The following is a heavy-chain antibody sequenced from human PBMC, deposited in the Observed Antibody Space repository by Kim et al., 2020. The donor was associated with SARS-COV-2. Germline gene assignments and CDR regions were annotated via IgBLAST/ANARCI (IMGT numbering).Heavy chain of an antibody. CDR3: ARGSSGWPNYGMDV. Sequence: GGSLRLSCAASGFTVSSNYMSWVRQAPGKGLEWVSVIYSGGSTYYADSVKGRFTISRHNSKNTLYLQMNSLRAEDTAVYYCARGSSGWPNYGMDVWGQGTTVTVSS. CDR2: IYSGGST. D-gene: IGHD6-19*01. V-gene: IGHV3-53*04. CDR1: GFTVSSNY. J-gene: IGHJ6*02.